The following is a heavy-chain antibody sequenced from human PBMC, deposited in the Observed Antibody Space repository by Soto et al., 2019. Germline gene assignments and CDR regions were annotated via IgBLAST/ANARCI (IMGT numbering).Heavy chain of an antibody. V-gene: IGHV1-69*02. D-gene: IGHD2-15*01. J-gene: IGHJ5*02. CDR1: GGTFSSYT. Sequence: QVQLVQSGAEVKKPGSSVKVSCKASGGTFSSYTISWVRQAPGQGLEWMGRIIPILGIANYAQKFQGRVTITADKSTITAYMEPSSLRSEDTALYYCARGYCSGGSCPGWFDPWGQGTLVTVSS. CDR2: IIPILGIA. CDR3: ARGYCSGGSCPGWFDP.